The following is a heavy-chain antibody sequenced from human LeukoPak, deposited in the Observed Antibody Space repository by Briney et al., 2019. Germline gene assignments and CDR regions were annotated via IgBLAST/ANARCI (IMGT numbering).Heavy chain of an antibody. Sequence: SETLSLTCTVSGDSISSYYNNWIRQPPGKGLEWIGYIYYNGSTKYNPSLRSRVPISADMSKNQFSLKLNSVTAADTAVYHCARAPEELLFGYWGQGALVTVSS. CDR1: GDSISSYY. J-gene: IGHJ4*02. CDR3: ARAPEELLFGY. CDR2: IYYNGST. D-gene: IGHD3-10*01. V-gene: IGHV4-59*01.